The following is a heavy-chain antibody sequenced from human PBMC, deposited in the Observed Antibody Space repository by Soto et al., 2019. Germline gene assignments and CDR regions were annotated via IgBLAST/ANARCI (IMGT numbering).Heavy chain of an antibody. CDR1: GFTLSNAW. Sequence: GRSLRLSCAASGFTLSNAWMNWVRQAPGKGPEWVGHIKSKSDGGTTDYAAPVKGRFTISREDSKNTLYLHMDSLKTEDTAVYYCITGISMVRGVSGDFWGQGTLVTVSS. CDR3: ITGISMVRGVSGDF. V-gene: IGHV3-15*07. CDR2: IKSKSDGGTT. J-gene: IGHJ4*02. D-gene: IGHD3-10*01.